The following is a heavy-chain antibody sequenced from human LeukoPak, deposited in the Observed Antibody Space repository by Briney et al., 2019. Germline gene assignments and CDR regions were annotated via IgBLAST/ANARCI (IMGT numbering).Heavy chain of an antibody. CDR2: ISGSGGST. J-gene: IGHJ4*02. CDR3: AKDITIFGVVITGVDY. CDR1: GFTFSSYA. Sequence: GGSLRLSCAASGFTFSSYAMSCVRQAPGKGLEWVSAISGSGGSTYYADSVKGRFTISRDNSKNTLYLQMNSLRAEDTAVYYCAKDITIFGVVITGVDYWGQGTLVTVSS. D-gene: IGHD3-3*01. V-gene: IGHV3-23*01.